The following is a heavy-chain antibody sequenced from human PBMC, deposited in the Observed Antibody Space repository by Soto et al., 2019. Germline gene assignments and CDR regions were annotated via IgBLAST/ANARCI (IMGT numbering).Heavy chain of an antibody. CDR2: IYYNGNT. Sequence: QVQLQESGPGLVKPSATLSLTSRVSGGSISNHYWSWLRQPPGKGLEWIGYIYYNGNTNYNPSLNSRGTMSADTSRNQICLKLTTVTAADTGVYYCTTANWYSAYWGQGTLVPVSS. J-gene: IGHJ4*02. D-gene: IGHD1-7*01. CDR3: TTANWYSAY. CDR1: GGSISNHY. V-gene: IGHV4-59*11.